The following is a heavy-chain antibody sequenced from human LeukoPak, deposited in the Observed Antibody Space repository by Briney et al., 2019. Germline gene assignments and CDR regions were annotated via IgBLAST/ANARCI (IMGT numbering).Heavy chain of an antibody. J-gene: IGHJ5*02. CDR1: GFTFTSYA. D-gene: IGHD6-19*01. CDR2: ISVSGDYT. CDR3: ARPIAVAGAP. V-gene: IGHV3-23*01. Sequence: GGSLRLSCAVSGFTFTSYAMSWVRQAPGKGLEWVSTISVSGDYTYYADSVKGRFTISRDNSENTLYLQVNSLRAEDTAVYYCARPIAVAGAPWGQGTLVTVSS.